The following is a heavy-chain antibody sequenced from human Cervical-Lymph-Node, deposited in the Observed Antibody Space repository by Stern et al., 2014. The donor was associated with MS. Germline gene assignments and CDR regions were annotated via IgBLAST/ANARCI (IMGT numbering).Heavy chain of an antibody. CDR3: ARKPHPDTTMTYYSYGMDV. V-gene: IGHV1-46*01. CDR1: ENTFTNYY. CDR2: INPSDGYT. J-gene: IGHJ6*02. D-gene: IGHD1-1*01. Sequence: VQLVQSGAEVKKPGASVKVSCKASENTFTNYYIHWVRQAPGQGLEWMGLINPSDGYTGYAQKFQGRVAMTRDTSTRMVYMELSSLRSEDTAVYFCARKPHPDTTMTYYSYGMDVWGQGTTVTVSS.